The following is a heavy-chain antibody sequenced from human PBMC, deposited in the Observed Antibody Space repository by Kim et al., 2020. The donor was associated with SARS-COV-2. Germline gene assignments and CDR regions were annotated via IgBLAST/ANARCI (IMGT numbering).Heavy chain of an antibody. CDR3: SSTTEAPASNVY. CDR1: WFILSDSF. D-gene: IGHD4-4*01. J-gene: IGHJ4*02. Sequence: GGSLRLSCAASWFILSDSFLHWVRQASGKGPEWVGRIRGRAISDATVYAASVKGRFIISRDDSQNTAYLQMNSLETEDTAVYYCSSTTEAPASNVYWGQGTLVTVSS. V-gene: IGHV3-73*01. CDR2: IRGRAISDAT.